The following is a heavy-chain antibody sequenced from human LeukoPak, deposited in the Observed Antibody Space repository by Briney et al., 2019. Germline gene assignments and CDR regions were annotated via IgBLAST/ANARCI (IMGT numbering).Heavy chain of an antibody. J-gene: IGHJ4*02. D-gene: IGHD2-2*01. V-gene: IGHV4-31*03. CDR3: ASGERYCSSTSCYALDY. Sequence: SETLSLTCTVSGGSISSGGYYWSWIRQHPGKGLEWIGYIYYSGSTYYNPSLKSRVIISVDTSKNQFSLKLSSVTAADTAVYYCASGERYCSSTSCYALDYWGQGTLVTVSS. CDR1: GGSISSGGYY. CDR2: IYYSGST.